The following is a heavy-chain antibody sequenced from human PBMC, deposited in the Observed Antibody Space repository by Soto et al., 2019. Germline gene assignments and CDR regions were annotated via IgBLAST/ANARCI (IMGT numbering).Heavy chain of an antibody. CDR2: ISTYNENM. J-gene: IGHJ4*02. V-gene: IGHV1-18*04. CDR3: AYVGGHSTGDYSFDL. Sequence: ASVKVSCRVSGSTCTSNGIGWARQAPGQGLEWMGWISTYNENMDSAPQLQGRLTMTTDTSTTTAYMELTNLKFDDTALYYCAYVGGHSTGDYSFDLWGQGTPVTVSS. CDR1: GSTCTSNG. D-gene: IGHD5-18*01.